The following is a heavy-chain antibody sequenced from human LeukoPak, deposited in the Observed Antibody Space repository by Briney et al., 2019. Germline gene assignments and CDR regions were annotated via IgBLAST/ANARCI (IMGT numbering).Heavy chain of an antibody. CDR1: GGSISSGGYY. Sequence: PSETLSLTCTVSGGSISSGGYYWSWIRQPPGKGLEWIGYIYHSGSTYYNPSLKSRVTISVGRSKNQFSLKLSSVTAADTAVYYCARQRLPKYDSSGYYWTSGDFDYWGQGTLVTVSS. D-gene: IGHD3-22*01. CDR3: ARQRLPKYDSSGYYWTSGDFDY. V-gene: IGHV4-30-2*01. CDR2: IYHSGST. J-gene: IGHJ4*02.